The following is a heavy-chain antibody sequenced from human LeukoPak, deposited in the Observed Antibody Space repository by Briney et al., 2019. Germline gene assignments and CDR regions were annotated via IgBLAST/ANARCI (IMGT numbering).Heavy chain of an antibody. J-gene: IGHJ4*02. V-gene: IGHV4-39*01. CDR1: GGSISSCSYY. CDR3: ARQVEYYYDSSGYYYFDY. Sequence: SETLSLTCTVSGGSISSCSYYWGWIRQPPGKGLEWIGSIYYSGSTYYNPSLKSRVTISVDTSKNQFSLKLSSVTAADTAVYYCARQVEYYYDSSGYYYFDYWGQGTLVTVSS. CDR2: IYYSGST. D-gene: IGHD3-22*01.